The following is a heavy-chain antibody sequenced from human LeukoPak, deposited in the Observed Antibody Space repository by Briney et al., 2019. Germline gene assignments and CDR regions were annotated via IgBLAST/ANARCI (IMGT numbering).Heavy chain of an antibody. CDR2: IYYSGST. CDR3: ARDRWRDSSGYYSDAFDI. J-gene: IGHJ3*02. D-gene: IGHD3-22*01. CDR1: GGSISSYY. Sequence: SETLSLTCTVSGGSISSYYWSWLRQPPGKGLEWLGYIYYSGSTNYNPSLKSRVTISVDTSKNQFSLKLSSVTAADTAVYYCARDRWRDSSGYYSDAFDIWGQGTMVTVSS. V-gene: IGHV4-59*01.